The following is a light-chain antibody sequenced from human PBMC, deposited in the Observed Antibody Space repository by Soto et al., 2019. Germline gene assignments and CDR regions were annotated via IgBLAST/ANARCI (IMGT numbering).Light chain of an antibody. CDR3: QQLLSYPIT. J-gene: IGKJ5*01. CDR2: AAS. CDR1: QGISTY. Sequence: DIQLTQSPSFLSASVGDRVTITCRASQGISTYLAWYQQKPGKAPKPLIYAASTLQSGVPLSFSGSGSGTSFTLTISSLQPEDFATYYCQQLLSYPITFGQGTRLEIK. V-gene: IGKV1-9*01.